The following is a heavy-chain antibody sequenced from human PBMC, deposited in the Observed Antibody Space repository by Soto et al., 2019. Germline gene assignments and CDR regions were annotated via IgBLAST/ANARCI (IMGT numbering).Heavy chain of an antibody. CDR2: IYSSGST. D-gene: IGHD3-22*01. Sequence: SETLSLTCSVSGGSISSVDDYWNWIRQPPGKGLEWIGNIYSSGSTYYNASLKSRITISSDTSTNQFSLKLSSVTAADTAVYYCARGHDSSGAFEYSGQGILVTVSS. J-gene: IGHJ4*02. CDR3: ARGHDSSGAFEY. V-gene: IGHV4-30-4*01. CDR1: GGSISSVDDY.